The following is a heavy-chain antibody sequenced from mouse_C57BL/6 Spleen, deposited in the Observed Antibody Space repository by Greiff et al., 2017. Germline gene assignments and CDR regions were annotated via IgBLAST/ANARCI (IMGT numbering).Heavy chain of an antibody. J-gene: IGHJ2*01. Sequence: QVQLQQPGAELVMPGASVKLSCTASGYTFTSYWMHWVKQRPGQGLEWIGEIDPSDSYTNYNQKFKGKSTLTVDKSSSTAYMQLSSLTSEDSAVYYCAREGNYSNYLGYWGQGTTLTVAS. CDR1: GYTFTSYW. CDR3: AREGNYSNYLGY. V-gene: IGHV1-69*01. CDR2: IDPSDSYT. D-gene: IGHD2-5*01.